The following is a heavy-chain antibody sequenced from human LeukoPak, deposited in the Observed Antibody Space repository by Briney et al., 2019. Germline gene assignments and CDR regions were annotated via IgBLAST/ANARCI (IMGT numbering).Heavy chain of an antibody. CDR2: IYPGDSDT. J-gene: IGHJ5*02. CDR3: AGLKAAAGYNWFDP. CDR1: GYSFTSNW. V-gene: IGHV5-51*01. D-gene: IGHD6-13*01. Sequence: GESLKISCKGSGYSFTSNWIGWVRQMPGKGLEWIGIIYPGDSDTRYSPSFQGQVTISADKSISTAYLQWSSLKASDTALYYCAGLKAAAGYNWFDPWGQGTLVTVSS.